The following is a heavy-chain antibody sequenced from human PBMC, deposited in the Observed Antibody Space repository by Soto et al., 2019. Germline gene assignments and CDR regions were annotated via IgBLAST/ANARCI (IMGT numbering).Heavy chain of an antibody. CDR1: GGSISSSSYY. V-gene: IGHV4-39*01. D-gene: IGHD4-17*01. J-gene: IGHJ6*03. CDR3: VTTLGRSYYYMDV. Sequence: QLQLQESGPGLVKPSETLSLTCTVSGGSISSSSYYWGWIRQPPGKGLEWIGSIYYSGGTYYNPSLKSRVTLSVDTSKNQFSLKLSSVTAADTAVYYAVTTLGRSYYYMDVWGKGTTVTVSS. CDR2: IYYSGGT.